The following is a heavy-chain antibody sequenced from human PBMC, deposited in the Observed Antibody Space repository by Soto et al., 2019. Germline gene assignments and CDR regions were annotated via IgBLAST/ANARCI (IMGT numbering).Heavy chain of an antibody. V-gene: IGHV3-74*03. D-gene: IGHD4-17*01. CDR2: IYSDGSAT. CDR3: ARGNYGGFDY. J-gene: IGHJ4*02. Sequence: PEKGLLWVARIYSDGSATTYADSVKGRFTISRDNSKNTLYLQMNSLRADDTAVYYCARGNYGGFDYWGQGTLVTVSS.